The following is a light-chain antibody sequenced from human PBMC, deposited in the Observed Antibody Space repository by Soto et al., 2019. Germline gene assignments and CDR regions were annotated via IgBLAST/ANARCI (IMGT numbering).Light chain of an antibody. CDR2: GAS. J-gene: IGKJ1*01. V-gene: IGKV3-15*01. Sequence: SVSPGERAPLSRTASHSASSNLAWYQQRPGQAPRLFISGASRRATGIPARFSGSGSGTEFTLTISGLESADFGVYYCQQDHNRPPTFGEGTMVDI. CDR1: HSASSN. CDR3: QQDHNRPPT.